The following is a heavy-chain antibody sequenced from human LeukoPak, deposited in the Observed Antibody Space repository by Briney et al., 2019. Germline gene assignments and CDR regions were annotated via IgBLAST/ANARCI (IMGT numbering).Heavy chain of an antibody. J-gene: IGHJ4*02. CDR1: GFTFSNYH. CDR2: ISSSSTI. V-gene: IGHV3-69-1*01. Sequence: GGSLRLSCVASGFTFSNYHMNWVRQAPGKGLEWVSHISSSSTIYYADSVKGRFTISRDNARNSLYLQMNSLRAEDTAVYSCARGDFFDYWGQGTLVTVSS. CDR3: ARGDFFDY.